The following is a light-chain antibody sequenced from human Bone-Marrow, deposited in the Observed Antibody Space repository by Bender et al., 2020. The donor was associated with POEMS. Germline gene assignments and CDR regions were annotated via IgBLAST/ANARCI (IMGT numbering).Light chain of an antibody. CDR1: VLAKQY. CDR2: RDT. V-gene: IGLV3-25*03. Sequence: SYELTQPPSVSVSPGQTARITCGGDVLAKQYVYWYQQKPGQAPVLVLYRDTERPSGIPERFSGSSSGSTVALTISGVQAEDEADDYCQSTDSSGTRWVFGGGTNLAVL. J-gene: IGLJ3*02. CDR3: QSTDSSGTRWV.